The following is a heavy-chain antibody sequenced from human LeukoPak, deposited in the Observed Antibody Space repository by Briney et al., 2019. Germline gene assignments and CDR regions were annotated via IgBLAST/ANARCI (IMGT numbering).Heavy chain of an antibody. CDR1: GYTFTSYF. J-gene: IGHJ4*02. Sequence: GASVKVSCKASGYTFTSYFMRWLRQAPGQGLEWMGIINPSGGSTSYAQKFQGRVTMTEDTSTDTAYMELRSLRSDDTAVYYCARDDDSSGYYFPFDYWGQGTLVTVSS. CDR2: INPSGGST. V-gene: IGHV1-46*01. CDR3: ARDDDSSGYYFPFDY. D-gene: IGHD3-22*01.